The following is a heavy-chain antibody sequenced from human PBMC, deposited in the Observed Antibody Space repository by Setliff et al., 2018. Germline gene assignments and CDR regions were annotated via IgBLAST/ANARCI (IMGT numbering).Heavy chain of an antibody. D-gene: IGHD3-10*01. J-gene: IGHJ5*02. CDR1: GYTFSANA. CDR3: AFEYGTSKRFDP. V-gene: IGHV1-3*04. CDR2: IYTDNGNT. Sequence: ASVKVSCKASGYTFSANAIHWVRQAPGQRLEWMGFIYTDNGNTKYSKNFQDRVAITRDTSASTAYMELSSLTSEDTALYYCAFEYGTSKRFDPWGQGTLVTVSS.